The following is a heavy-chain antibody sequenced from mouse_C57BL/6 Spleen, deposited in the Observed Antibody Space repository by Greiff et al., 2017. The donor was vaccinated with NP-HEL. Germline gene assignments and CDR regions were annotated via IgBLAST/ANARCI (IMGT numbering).Heavy chain of an antibody. D-gene: IGHD4-1*01. Sequence: QVQLQQSGPELVKPGASVKISCKASGYAFSSSWMNWVKQRPGTGLEWIGRIYPGDGDTNYNGKFKGKATLTADKSSSTAYMQLSSLTSEDSAVYCCARSTGTYYFDYWGQGTTLTVSS. V-gene: IGHV1-82*01. J-gene: IGHJ2*01. CDR1: GYAFSSSW. CDR3: ARSTGTYYFDY. CDR2: IYPGDGDT.